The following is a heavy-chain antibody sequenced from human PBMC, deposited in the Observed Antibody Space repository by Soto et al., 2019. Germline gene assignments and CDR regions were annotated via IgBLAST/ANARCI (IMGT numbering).Heavy chain of an antibody. CDR1: GYTLTSYY. CDR3: ARARSSSSQVVPSDAFDI. D-gene: IGHD6-6*01. Sequence: ASVKVSCKASGYTLTSYYMHWVRQAPGQGLEWMGIINPSGGTTTYAQKFQGRVTVTRDTSTSTVYMELSSLRSEDTAVYYCARARSSSSQVVPSDAFDIWGQGTMVTVSS. CDR2: INPSGGTT. V-gene: IGHV1-46*01. J-gene: IGHJ3*02.